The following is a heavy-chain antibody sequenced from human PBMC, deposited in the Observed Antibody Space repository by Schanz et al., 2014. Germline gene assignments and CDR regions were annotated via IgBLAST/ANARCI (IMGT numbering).Heavy chain of an antibody. V-gene: IGHV3-23*04. J-gene: IGHJ6*02. CDR1: GITFSDYA. D-gene: IGHD3-10*01. CDR2: IASGGSHT. CDR3: RLWFGELYYGMDV. Sequence: EVQLVESGGGLVQPGESLRLSCAASGITFSDYAMSWVRQAPGKGLEWVSTIASGGSHTFYADSVTGRFTISGDNSKNTLYLQMNSLRAEDTAVYYCRLWFGELYYGMDVWGQGTTVTVSS.